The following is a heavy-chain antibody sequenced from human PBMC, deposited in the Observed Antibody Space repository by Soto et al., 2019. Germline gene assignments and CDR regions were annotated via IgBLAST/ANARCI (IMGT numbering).Heavy chain of an antibody. V-gene: IGHV6-1*01. J-gene: IGHJ6*02. CDR2: TYYRSKWYN. D-gene: IGHD4-17*01. Sequence: PSQTLSLTCAISGDSVSSNSAAWNWIRQSPSRGLEWLGRTYYRSKWYNDYAVSVKSRITINPDTSKNQFSLQLNSVTPEDTAVYYCARDRTTGGYYYYYGMHVWCQGTTVTLSS. CDR1: GDSVSSNSAA. CDR3: ARDRTTGGYYYYYGMHV.